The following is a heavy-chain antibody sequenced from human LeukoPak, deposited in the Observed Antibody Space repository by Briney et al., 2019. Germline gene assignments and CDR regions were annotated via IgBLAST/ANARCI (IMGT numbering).Heavy chain of an antibody. V-gene: IGHV3-64*01. CDR1: GFAFSSYA. CDR3: ARGHMVTTRLSAAFDI. J-gene: IGHJ3*02. Sequence: GGSLRLSCAASGFAFSSYAMHWVRQAPGKGLEYVSAISSNGGSTYYANSVKGRFTISRDNSKNTLYLQMGSLRAEDMAVYYCARGHMVTTRLSAAFDIWGQGTMVTVSS. CDR2: ISSNGGST. D-gene: IGHD4-17*01.